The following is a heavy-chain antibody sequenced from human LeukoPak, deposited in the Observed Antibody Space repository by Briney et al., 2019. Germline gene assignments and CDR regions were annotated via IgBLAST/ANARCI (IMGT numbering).Heavy chain of an antibody. J-gene: IGHJ3*02. CDR1: GFTFDDYA. CDR2: IRWNSGSI. V-gene: IGHV3-9*01. Sequence: PGGSLRLSCAASGFTFDDYAMHWVRQAPGKGLEWVSGIRWNSGSIGYADSVKGRFTISRDNAKNSLYLQMNSLRAEDTALYYCAKDMDMFYSSSWYGAFDIWGQGTMVTVSS. CDR3: AKDMDMFYSSSWYGAFDI. D-gene: IGHD6-13*01.